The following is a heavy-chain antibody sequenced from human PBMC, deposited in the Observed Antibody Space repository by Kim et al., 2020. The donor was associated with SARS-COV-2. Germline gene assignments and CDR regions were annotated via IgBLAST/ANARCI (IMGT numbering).Heavy chain of an antibody. CDR3: AKEGPGGYSGYDLGRFYYYGMDV. Sequence: GGSLRLSCAASGFTFSSYAMHWVRQAPGKGLEWVAVIWYDGSNKYYADSVKGRFTISRDNSKNTLYLQMNSLRAEDTAVYYCAKEGPGGYSGYDLGRFYYYGMDVWGQGTTVTVSS. CDR1: GFTFSSYA. V-gene: IGHV3-33*06. D-gene: IGHD5-12*01. CDR2: IWYDGSNK. J-gene: IGHJ6*02.